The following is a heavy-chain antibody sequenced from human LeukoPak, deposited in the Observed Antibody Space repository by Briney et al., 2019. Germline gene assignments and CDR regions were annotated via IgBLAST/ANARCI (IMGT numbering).Heavy chain of an antibody. Sequence: PSETLSLICAVYGGPFSGYYWRWIRQPPGKGLEGIGEINHSGRTNYNPSLKSRVTISVDTSKNQFSLKLSSVTAADTAVYYCARGPTAPIAYCGGDCLGHDRWGQGTLVTVSS. V-gene: IGHV4-34*01. D-gene: IGHD2-21*02. J-gene: IGHJ4*02. CDR1: GGPFSGYY. CDR3: ARGPTAPIAYCGGDCLGHDR. CDR2: INHSGRT.